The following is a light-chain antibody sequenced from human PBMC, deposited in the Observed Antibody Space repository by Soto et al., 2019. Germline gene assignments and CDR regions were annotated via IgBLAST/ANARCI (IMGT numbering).Light chain of an antibody. V-gene: IGKV3-20*01. J-gene: IGKJ1*01. CDR3: QHYGSSVTCT. CDR1: QSVTANY. Sequence: EVVLTQSPGTVSLSPGERATRSCRASQSVTANYLAWYQQKPGQAPRLLIYAASSRATGIPDRFSGSGSGTDFTISISRLEGEDFALYYCQHYGSSVTCTFDQGTKVEIK. CDR2: AAS.